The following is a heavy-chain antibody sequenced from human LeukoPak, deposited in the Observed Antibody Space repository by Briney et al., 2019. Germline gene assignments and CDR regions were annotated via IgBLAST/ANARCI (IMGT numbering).Heavy chain of an antibody. J-gene: IGHJ5*02. Sequence: SETLSLTCTVSGGSISSYYWSWIRQPPGKGLEWIGEIYHRGSTNYSPSLKSRVTISVDKSKNEFYLNLNSVTAADAAVYYCAKAPRGTTGRLDSWGQGALVAVSP. D-gene: IGHD1/OR15-1a*01. CDR3: AKAPRGTTGRLDS. V-gene: IGHV4-59*12. CDR1: GGSISSYY. CDR2: IYHRGST.